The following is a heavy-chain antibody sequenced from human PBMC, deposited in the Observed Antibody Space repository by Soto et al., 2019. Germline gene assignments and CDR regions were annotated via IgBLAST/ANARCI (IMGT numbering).Heavy chain of an antibody. J-gene: IGHJ5*02. CDR3: ARDPRGGVVPAYSWFDP. CDR2: ISSSSSYI. CDR1: GFTFSSYS. Sequence: PGGSLRLSCAASGFTFSSYSMNWVRQAPGKGLEWVSSISSSSSYIYYADSVKGRFTISRDNAKNSLYLQMNGLRAEDTAVYYCARDPRGGVVPAYSWFDPWGQGTLVTVSS. V-gene: IGHV3-21*01. D-gene: IGHD2-2*01.